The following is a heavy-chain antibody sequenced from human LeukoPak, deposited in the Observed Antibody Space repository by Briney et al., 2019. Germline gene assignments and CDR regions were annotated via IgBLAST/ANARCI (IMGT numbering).Heavy chain of an antibody. J-gene: IGHJ4*02. V-gene: IGHV4-59*01. CDR3: AREGTRDSSGYYYPFWY. CDR1: GGSISSYY. D-gene: IGHD3-22*01. Sequence: SETLSLTCTVSGGSISSYYWSWIRQPPGKGLEWIGYIYYSGSTNYNPSLKSRVTISVDTSKNQFSLKLSSVTAADTAVYYCAREGTRDSSGYYYPFWYWGQGTLVTVSS. CDR2: IYYSGST.